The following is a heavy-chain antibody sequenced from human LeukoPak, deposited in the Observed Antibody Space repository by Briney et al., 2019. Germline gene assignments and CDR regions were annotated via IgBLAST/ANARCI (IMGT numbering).Heavy chain of an antibody. Sequence: GGSLRLSCAASGFTFSSYWMNWARQAPGRGLEWVASINHNGNVNYYVDSVKGRFTISRGNAKNSLYLQMSNLRAEDTAVYFCARGGGLDVWGQGATVTVSS. CDR3: ARGGGLDV. J-gene: IGHJ6*02. CDR1: GFTFSSYW. D-gene: IGHD3-16*01. CDR2: INHNGNVN. V-gene: IGHV3-7*03.